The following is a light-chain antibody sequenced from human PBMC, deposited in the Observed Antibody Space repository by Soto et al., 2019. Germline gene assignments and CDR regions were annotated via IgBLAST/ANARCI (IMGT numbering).Light chain of an antibody. CDR3: LQYHNLWA. Sequence: ELVLTQSPATVSLSPGESATLSCRASQSIGWSVAWYQQKVGQAPRLLIYRASTRAPGVPARFSGSGSGTEFTLTISSLQPEDFTVYSCLQYHNLWAFGQGTKVEI. CDR2: RAS. CDR1: QSIGWS. V-gene: IGKV3-15*01. J-gene: IGKJ1*01.